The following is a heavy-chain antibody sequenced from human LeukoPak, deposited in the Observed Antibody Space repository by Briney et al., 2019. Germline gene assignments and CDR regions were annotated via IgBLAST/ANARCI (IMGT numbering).Heavy chain of an antibody. CDR2: ISSSSSYI. Sequence: GGSLRLSCAASGFTFSSYSMNWVRQAPGKGLEWVSSISSSSSYIYYADSVKGRFTISRDNAKNSLYLQMNSLRAEDTAVYYCATYSRNNGREFHYWGQGTLVSVSP. CDR1: GFTFSSYS. CDR3: ATYSRNNGREFHY. V-gene: IGHV3-21*01. J-gene: IGHJ1*01. D-gene: IGHD6-13*01.